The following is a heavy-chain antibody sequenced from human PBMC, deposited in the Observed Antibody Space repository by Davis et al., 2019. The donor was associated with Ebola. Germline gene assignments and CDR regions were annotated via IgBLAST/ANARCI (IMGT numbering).Heavy chain of an antibody. CDR3: SRKGVGTTKNAFDI. CDR2: IGQTGHTI. V-gene: IGHV3-48*02. J-gene: IGHJ3*02. Sequence: GESLKISCAASGFTFSGSAMHWIRQAPGKGPEWLAFIGQTGHTIYYADSVKGRFTISRDNAKNSLSLQINSLRDDDTAVYYCSRKGVGTTKNAFDIWGHGTLVTVSS. CDR1: GFTFSGSA. D-gene: IGHD1-26*01.